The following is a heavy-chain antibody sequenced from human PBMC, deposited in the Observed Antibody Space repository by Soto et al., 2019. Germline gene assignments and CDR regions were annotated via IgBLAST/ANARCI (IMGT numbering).Heavy chain of an antibody. CDR1: GGSISSNY. Sequence: NPSETLSLTCTVSGGSISSNYWTWIRQPPGKGLEWIGYVYNSGSTNYNPSLKSRVTISEDTSKSQFYLRLSSVTAADTAVYYCARVGSSGWSPDYWGQGTLVTVSS. CDR2: VYNSGST. CDR3: ARVGSSGWSPDY. J-gene: IGHJ4*02. V-gene: IGHV4-59*01. D-gene: IGHD6-19*01.